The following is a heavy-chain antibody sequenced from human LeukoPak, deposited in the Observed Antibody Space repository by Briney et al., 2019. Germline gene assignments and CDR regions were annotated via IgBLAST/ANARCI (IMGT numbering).Heavy chain of an antibody. CDR2: IDYSGST. Sequence: SETLSLTCTVSGVTISRNYWSWLRQPPGKGLEWIAYIDYSGSTNYNPSLKSRLTISVDASKNQFSLKLSSVTAADTAVYYCARDRRRELLHAFDIWGQGTMVTVSS. CDR3: ARDRRRELLHAFDI. D-gene: IGHD1-26*01. V-gene: IGHV4-59*01. J-gene: IGHJ3*02. CDR1: GVTISRNY.